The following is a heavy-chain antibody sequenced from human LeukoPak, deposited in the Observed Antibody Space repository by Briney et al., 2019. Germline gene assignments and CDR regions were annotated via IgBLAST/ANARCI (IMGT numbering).Heavy chain of an antibody. CDR1: GVSISTYY. D-gene: IGHD4-17*01. CDR3: AREDPQTTVPEGMDV. CDR2: IYYTGTT. J-gene: IGHJ6*02. V-gene: IGHV4-59*01. Sequence: PSETLSLTCSVSGVSISTYYWSWIRQLPGKGLEWIGYIYYTGTTNYNPSPRSRVTISVDTSRNPFSLRLSSVTAADTALYYCAREDPQTTVPEGMDVWGHGTTVIVSS.